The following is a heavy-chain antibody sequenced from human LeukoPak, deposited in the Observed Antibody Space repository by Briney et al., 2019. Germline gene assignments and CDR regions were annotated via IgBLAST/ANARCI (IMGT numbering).Heavy chain of an antibody. Sequence: GGSLRLSCAASGFTFSSYGMHWVRQAPGKGLEWVAVIWYDGSNKYYADSVKGRFTISRDNSKNTLYLQMNSLRAEDTAVYYCARDREATHFDYWGQGTLVTVSS. J-gene: IGHJ4*02. V-gene: IGHV3-33*01. CDR3: ARDREATHFDY. CDR2: IWYDGSNK. D-gene: IGHD5-12*01. CDR1: GFTFSSYG.